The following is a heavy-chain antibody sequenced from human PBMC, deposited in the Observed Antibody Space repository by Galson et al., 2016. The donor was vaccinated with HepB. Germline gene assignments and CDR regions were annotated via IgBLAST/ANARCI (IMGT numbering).Heavy chain of an antibody. J-gene: IGHJ4*02. V-gene: IGHV5-51*01. CDR2: IYPGDSDT. Sequence: QSGAEVKKPGESLKISCKGSGSSFTTFWIGWVRQMPGKGLEWMGIIYPGDSDTRYSPSFQGQVTISADKSISTVYLQWNSLKVSDTAMYYCARSLGSGDYYIFDSWGQGSRVTVSS. CDR3: ARSLGSGDYYIFDS. D-gene: IGHD3-10*01. CDR1: GSSFTTFW.